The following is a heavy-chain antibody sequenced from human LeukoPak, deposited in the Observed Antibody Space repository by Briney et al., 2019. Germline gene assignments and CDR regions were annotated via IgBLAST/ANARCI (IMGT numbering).Heavy chain of an antibody. Sequence: GGSLRLSCAASGFTFSSYGMHWVRQAPGKGLEWVAVISYDGSNKYYADSVKGRFTISRDNSKNTLYLQMNSLRAEDTAVYYCAKEGIAVAGWYFDLWGRGTLVTVSS. CDR3: AKEGIAVAGWYFDL. J-gene: IGHJ2*01. CDR1: GFTFSSYG. D-gene: IGHD6-19*01. CDR2: ISYDGSNK. V-gene: IGHV3-30*18.